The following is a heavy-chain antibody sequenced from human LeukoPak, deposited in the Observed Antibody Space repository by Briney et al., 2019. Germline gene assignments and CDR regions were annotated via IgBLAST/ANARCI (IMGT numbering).Heavy chain of an antibody. V-gene: IGHV5-51*01. CDR1: GYDFSTYY. CDR2: IYPGDSDT. D-gene: IGHD4-17*01. CDR3: ARLMLFEYGDYGDAFDI. J-gene: IGHJ3*02. Sequence: ESLRISCKGSGYDFSTYYIGWVRQLPGKGLEWMGVIYPGDSDTTYSPSFEDEVTMSVDESFSSAYLQWRSLKASDTAMYYCARLMLFEYGDYGDAFDIWGQGTMVIVSS.